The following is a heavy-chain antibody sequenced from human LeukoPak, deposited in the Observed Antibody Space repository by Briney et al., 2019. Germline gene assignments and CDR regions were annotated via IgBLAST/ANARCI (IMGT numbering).Heavy chain of an antibody. D-gene: IGHD2-2*01. CDR3: ASLSADSSSSRGFDY. Sequence: SETLSLTRSISGASISSYDCTSVRQPAGKGLEWIGRIYTSASTNYNPSLKNRLAMSVDTSKNQFSLKLSSVTAADTAVYYCASLSADSSSSRGFDYWGQGTLVTVSS. CDR1: GASISSYD. CDR2: IYTSAST. V-gene: IGHV4-4*07. J-gene: IGHJ4*02.